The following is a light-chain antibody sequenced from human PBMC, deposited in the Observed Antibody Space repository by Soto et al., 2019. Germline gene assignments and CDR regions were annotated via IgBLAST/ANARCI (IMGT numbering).Light chain of an antibody. CDR2: GAS. CDR3: QQYNIWPPLT. V-gene: IGKV3-15*01. J-gene: IGKJ4*01. Sequence: EVELTQSPDILSVSPGETATLSCRASQSVRSNLAWYQQKPGQAPRLLIYGASTRATGIPARFSGSGSGRQFTLTNSSLQSEDFGLYYCQQYNIWPPLTFGGGTKVETK. CDR1: QSVRSN.